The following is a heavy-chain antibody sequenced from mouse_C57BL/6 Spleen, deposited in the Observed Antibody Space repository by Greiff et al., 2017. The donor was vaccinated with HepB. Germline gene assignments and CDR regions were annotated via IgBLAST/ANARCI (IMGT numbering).Heavy chain of an antibody. Sequence: EVKLVESGPVLVKPGASVKMSCKASGYTFTDYYMNWVKQSHGKSLEWIGVINPYNGGTSYNQKFKGKATLTVDKSSSTAYMELNSLTSEDSAVYYWARYHYGNYGAMDYWGQGTSVTVSS. D-gene: IGHD2-1*01. CDR3: ARYHYGNYGAMDY. CDR2: INPYNGGT. J-gene: IGHJ4*01. CDR1: GYTFTDYY. V-gene: IGHV1-19*01.